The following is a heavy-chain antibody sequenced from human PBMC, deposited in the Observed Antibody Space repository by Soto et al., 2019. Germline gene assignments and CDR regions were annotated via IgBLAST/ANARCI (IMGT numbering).Heavy chain of an antibody. Sequence: SQTLSLTCAISGDSVSSNIAAWNWIRQSPSRGLEWLGGTYYKSKWYNDYALSVKSRITINPDTSKNQFSLQLNSVTPEDTAVYYCARDQLELRTKFDYWGQGSLVTVSS. CDR2: TYYKSKWYN. V-gene: IGHV6-1*01. J-gene: IGHJ4*02. D-gene: IGHD1-7*01. CDR1: GDSVSSNIAA. CDR3: ARDQLELRTKFDY.